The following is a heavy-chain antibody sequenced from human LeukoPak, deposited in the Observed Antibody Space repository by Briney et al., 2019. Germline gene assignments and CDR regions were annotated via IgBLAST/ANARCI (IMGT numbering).Heavy chain of an antibody. CDR3: ARDSGGGYYYNYYYYYMDV. CDR1: GYTFTGYY. Sequence: ASVKVSCKASGYTFTGYYMHWVRQAPGQGLEWMGRINTNSGGTNYAQKFQGRVTMTRDTSISTAYMELSRLRSDDTAVYYCARDSGGGYYYNYYYYYMDVWGKGTTVTVSS. CDR2: INTNSGGT. D-gene: IGHD3-22*01. J-gene: IGHJ6*03. V-gene: IGHV1-2*06.